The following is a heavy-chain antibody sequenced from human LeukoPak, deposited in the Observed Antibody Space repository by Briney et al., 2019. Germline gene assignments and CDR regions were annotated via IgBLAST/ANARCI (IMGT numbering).Heavy chain of an antibody. Sequence: ASVKVSCKVSRNTLTELSMHWVRQVPGKGLEWMGGFDPEHGETIYAQKFQGRVTMTEDTSTDTAYMELSSLKSEDTAVYYCATEADGSLTVWGKGTMVTVSS. J-gene: IGHJ6*04. CDR2: FDPEHGET. CDR3: ATEADGSLTV. D-gene: IGHD3-10*01. V-gene: IGHV1-24*01. CDR1: RNTLTELS.